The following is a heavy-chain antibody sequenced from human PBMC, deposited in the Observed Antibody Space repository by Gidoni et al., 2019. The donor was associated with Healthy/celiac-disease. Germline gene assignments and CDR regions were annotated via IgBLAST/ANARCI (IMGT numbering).Heavy chain of an antibody. CDR2: IKQDGSEK. J-gene: IGHJ4*02. V-gene: IGHV3-7*03. D-gene: IGHD2-15*01. CDR1: GFTFSSYW. CDR3: ARRYCSGGSCYSVFGY. Sequence: EVQLVESGGGLVQPGGSLRLSCAASGFTFSSYWMSWVRQAPGKGMEWVANIKQDGSEKYYVDSVKGRFTSARDNAKNSLYLQMNSLRAEDTAVYYCARRYCSGGSCYSVFGYWGQGTLVTVSS.